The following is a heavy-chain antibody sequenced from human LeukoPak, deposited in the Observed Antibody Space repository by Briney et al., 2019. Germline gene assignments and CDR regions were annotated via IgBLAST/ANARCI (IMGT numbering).Heavy chain of an antibody. V-gene: IGHV4-34*01. D-gene: IGHD3-16*02. CDR1: GGSLSGYY. Sequence: SETLSLTCAVYGGSLSGYYWIWIRQPPGKGLEWIGEINHSGSTNSNPSLKSRVTISVDTSKNQFSLKLSSVTAADTAVYYCARVPGAAVIRFDFWGQGTLVTVSS. J-gene: IGHJ4*02. CDR2: INHSGST. CDR3: ARVPGAAVIRFDF.